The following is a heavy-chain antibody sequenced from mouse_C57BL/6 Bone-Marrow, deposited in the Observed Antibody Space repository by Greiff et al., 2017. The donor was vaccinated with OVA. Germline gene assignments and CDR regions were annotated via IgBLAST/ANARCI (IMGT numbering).Heavy chain of an antibody. CDR3: AREPIYYGYDGAWFAY. CDR2: IDPSDSYT. V-gene: IGHV1-50*01. D-gene: IGHD2-2*01. J-gene: IGHJ3*01. CDR1: GYTFTSYW. Sequence: QVQLQQPGAELVKPGASVKLSCKASGYTFTSYWMQWVKQRPGQGLEWIGEIDPSDSYTNYNQKFKGKATLTVDTSSSTAYMQRSSLTSEDSAVYYCAREPIYYGYDGAWFAYWGQGTLVTVSA.